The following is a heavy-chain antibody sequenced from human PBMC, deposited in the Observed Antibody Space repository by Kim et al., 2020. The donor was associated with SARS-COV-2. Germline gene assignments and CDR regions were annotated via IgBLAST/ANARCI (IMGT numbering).Heavy chain of an antibody. CDR2: IYYSGST. Sequence: SETLSLTCTVSGGSISSSSYYWGWIRQPPGKGLEWIGSIYYSGSTYYNPSLKSRVTISVDTSKNQFSLKLSSVTAADTAVYYCARLVLGWDIVVVPAAMRLGFDYWGQGTLVTVSS. D-gene: IGHD2-2*01. CDR1: GGSISSSSYY. J-gene: IGHJ4*02. V-gene: IGHV4-39*01. CDR3: ARLVLGWDIVVVPAAMRLGFDY.